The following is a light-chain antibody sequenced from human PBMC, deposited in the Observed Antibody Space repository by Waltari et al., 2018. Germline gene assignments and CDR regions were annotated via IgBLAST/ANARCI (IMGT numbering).Light chain of an antibody. Sequence: NFILTQPHSVSASLGKTVTISCTRSSGSIASGYVQWYQQRSGSAPTTVIYEDKQRSPGVPELFSGSIDNSSNSTSLTISELKAEDEADYYCQSYDSSTWVFGEGTKLTVL. V-gene: IGLV6-57*03. CDR3: QSYDSSTWV. CDR2: EDK. CDR1: SGSIASGY. J-gene: IGLJ3*02.